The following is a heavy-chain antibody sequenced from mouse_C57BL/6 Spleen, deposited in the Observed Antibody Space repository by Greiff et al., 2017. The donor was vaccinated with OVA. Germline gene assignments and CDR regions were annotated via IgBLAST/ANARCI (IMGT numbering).Heavy chain of an antibody. CDR2: IYPRSGNT. J-gene: IGHJ4*01. CDR3: ARRPYYGYDGYAMDY. V-gene: IGHV1-81*01. Sequence: VQLKESGAELARPGASVKLSCKASGYTFTSYGISWVKQSTGQGLEWIGEIYPRSGNTYYNEKFKGKATLTADKSSSTAYMELRSLTSEDSAVYFCARRPYYGYDGYAMDYWGQGTSVTVSS. CDR1: GYTFTSYG. D-gene: IGHD2-9*01.